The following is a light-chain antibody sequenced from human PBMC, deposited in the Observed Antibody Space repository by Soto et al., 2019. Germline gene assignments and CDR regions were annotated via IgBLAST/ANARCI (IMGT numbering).Light chain of an antibody. V-gene: IGLV2-14*03. J-gene: IGLJ3*02. CDR3: SSYTGTTTLVM. CDR2: DVY. Sequence: QSVLTQPASVSGSPGQSITISCTGTSSDVGTYNWVSWYQQHPGKAPKLMIYDVYSRPSGVSQRFSGSKSGNTASLTISGLQAEDEADYYCSSYTGTTTLVMFGGGTKLTVL. CDR1: SSDVGTYNW.